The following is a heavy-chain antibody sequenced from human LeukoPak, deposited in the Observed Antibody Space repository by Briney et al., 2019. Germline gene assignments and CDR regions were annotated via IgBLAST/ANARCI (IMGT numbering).Heavy chain of an antibody. V-gene: IGHV4-59*01. CDR1: GGSINNFY. CDR3: ARDHSSSWYRWFDP. J-gene: IGHJ5*02. Sequence: SETLSLTCTVSGGSINNFYWSWIRQPPGKGLEWIGYISYSGSTNYTPSLKSRATISVDTSKNQFSLKLSSVTAADTAVYFCARDHSSSWYRWFDPWGQGTQVVVSS. D-gene: IGHD6-13*01. CDR2: ISYSGST.